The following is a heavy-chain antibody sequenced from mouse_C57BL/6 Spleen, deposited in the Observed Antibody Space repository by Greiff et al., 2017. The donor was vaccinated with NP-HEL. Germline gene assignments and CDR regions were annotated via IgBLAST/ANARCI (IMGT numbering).Heavy chain of an antibody. CDR2: IWSDGST. V-gene: IGHV2-6-1*01. J-gene: IGHJ4*01. CDR3: ARQGGLLDYYAMDY. D-gene: IGHD2-3*01. Sequence: QVQLKESGPGLVAPSQSLSITCTVSGFSLTSYGVHWVRQPPGKGLEWLVVIWSDGSTTYNSALKSRLSISKDNSKSQVFLKMNSLQTDDTAMYYCARQGGLLDYYAMDYWGQGTSVTVSS. CDR1: GFSLTSYG.